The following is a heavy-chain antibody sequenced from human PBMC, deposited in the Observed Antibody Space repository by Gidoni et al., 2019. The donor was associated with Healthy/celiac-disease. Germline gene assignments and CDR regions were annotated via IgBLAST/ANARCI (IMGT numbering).Heavy chain of an antibody. Sequence: EVQLLESGGGLVQPGGSLRLSCAASGFTFRSYAMSWVRQAPGKGLEWGSAISGSGGSTYYADSVKGRFTISRDNSKNTLYLQMNSLRAEDTAVYYCAKLGDSSGYYSNWFDPWGQGTLVTVSS. CDR1: GFTFRSYA. D-gene: IGHD3-22*01. CDR3: AKLGDSSGYYSNWFDP. J-gene: IGHJ5*02. V-gene: IGHV3-23*01. CDR2: ISGSGGST.